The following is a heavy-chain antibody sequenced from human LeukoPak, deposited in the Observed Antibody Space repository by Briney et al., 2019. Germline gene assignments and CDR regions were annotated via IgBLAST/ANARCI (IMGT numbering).Heavy chain of an antibody. J-gene: IGHJ3*02. D-gene: IGHD4-17*01. CDR1: GGTFSSYA. V-gene: IGHV1-69*05. CDR2: IIPIFGTA. CDR3: ASFAPTVTISEGDAFDI. Sequence: AASVKVSCKASGGTFSSYAISWVRQAPGQGLEWMGGIIPIFGTANYAQKFQGRVTITTDESTSTAYMELSSLRSEDTAVYYCASFAPTVTISEGDAFDIWGQGTMVTVSS.